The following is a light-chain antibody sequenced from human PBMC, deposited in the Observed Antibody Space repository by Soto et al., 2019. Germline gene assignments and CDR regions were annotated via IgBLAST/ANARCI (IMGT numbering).Light chain of an antibody. CDR2: GAS. CDR1: QSVSSN. J-gene: IGKJ4*01. V-gene: IGKV3-15*01. CDR3: QQYNNWPPPLT. Sequence: EIVMTQSPATLSVSPGERATLSCRASQSVSSNLAWYQQKPGQAPRLLIYGASTRATGIPARFSGSGSGTEFTLNISSLQSEDFAVYYCQQYNNWPPPLTFGGGTKVAIK.